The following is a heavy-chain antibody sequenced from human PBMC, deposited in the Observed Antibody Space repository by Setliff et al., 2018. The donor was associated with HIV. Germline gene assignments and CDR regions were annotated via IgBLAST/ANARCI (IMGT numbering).Heavy chain of an antibody. J-gene: IGHJ6*02. V-gene: IGHV4-59*08. D-gene: IGHD3-3*01. CDR1: GDSINTHY. CDR2: VSHTGNT. CDR3: ARRLQFLEFLHGVGGLDV. Sequence: LSLTCTVSGDSINTHYWSWIRQPPGKGLEWIGYVSHTGNTNSNPSLKSRVTISVDTSKNQFSLKLSSATAADTAVYYCARRLQFLEFLHGVGGLDVWGQGTTVTVSS.